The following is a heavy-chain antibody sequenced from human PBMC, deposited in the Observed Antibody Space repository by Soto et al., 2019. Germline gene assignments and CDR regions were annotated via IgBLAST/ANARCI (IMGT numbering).Heavy chain of an antibody. V-gene: IGHV1-69*01. CDR2: IIPIFGTA. D-gene: IGHD2-21*02. Sequence: QVQLVQSGAEVKKPGSSVKVSCKASGGTFSSYAISWVRQAPGQGLEWMGGIIPIFGTANYAQKFQGRVTITADEPTSAADMELSSLRSEDTAVYYCARGLGGDGDFHFDYWGQGTLVTVSS. J-gene: IGHJ4*02. CDR3: ARGLGGDGDFHFDY. CDR1: GGTFSSYA.